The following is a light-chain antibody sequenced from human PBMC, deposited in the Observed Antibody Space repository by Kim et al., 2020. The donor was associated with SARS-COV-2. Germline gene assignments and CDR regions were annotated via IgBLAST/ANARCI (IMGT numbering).Light chain of an antibody. CDR1: QCVSSY. CDR3: QQRSNWPYT. CDR2: DAS. Sequence: SLSPGERATLSCRASQCVSSYLAWDQQKPGQAHRLLIYDASNGATGIPARFSGSGSGTDFTLTISSLEPEDFAVYYCQQRSNWPYTFGQGTKLEI. V-gene: IGKV3-11*01. J-gene: IGKJ2*01.